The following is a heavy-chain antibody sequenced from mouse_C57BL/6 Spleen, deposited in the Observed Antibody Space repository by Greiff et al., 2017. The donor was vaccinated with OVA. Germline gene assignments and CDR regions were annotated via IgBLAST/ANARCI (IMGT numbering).Heavy chain of an antibody. J-gene: IGHJ2*01. V-gene: IGHV3-6*01. CDR2: ISYDGSN. CDR3: ARGWGGDYFDY. CDR1: GYSITSGYY. D-gene: IGHD4-1*01. Sequence: QSGPGLVKPSQSLSLTCSVTGYSITSGYYWNWIRQFPGNKLEWMGYISYDGSNNYNPSLKNRISITRDTSKNQFFLKLNSVTTEDTATYYCARGWGGDYFDYWGQGTTLTVSS.